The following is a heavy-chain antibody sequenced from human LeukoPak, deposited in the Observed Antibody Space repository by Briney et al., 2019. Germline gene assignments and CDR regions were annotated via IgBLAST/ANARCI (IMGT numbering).Heavy chain of an antibody. CDR2: INHSGST. Sequence: SETLSLTCAVYGGSFSGYYWSWIRQPPGKGLEWIGEINHSGSTNYNPSLKSRVTISVDTSKNQFSLKLSSVTAADTAVYYCARVRTGGYSYGYHPNWFDPWGQGTLVTASS. CDR1: GGSFSGYY. V-gene: IGHV4-34*01. D-gene: IGHD5-18*01. J-gene: IGHJ5*02. CDR3: ARVRTGGYSYGYHPNWFDP.